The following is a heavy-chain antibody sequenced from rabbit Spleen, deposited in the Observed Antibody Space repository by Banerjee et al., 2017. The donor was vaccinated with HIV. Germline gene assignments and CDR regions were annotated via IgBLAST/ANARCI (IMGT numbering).Heavy chain of an antibody. CDR3: ARSANSVSYNRDL. Sequence: QSLEEAGGDLVKPGASLTLTCIDSGGSFSGNSYICCVRQAPGKGVEWIGCCYTGSGNTYYASWAKGRFSISTTSSTTVTLQMTSRPAADTATYFCARSANSVSYNRDLWGQGTLVTVS. CDR2: CYTGSGNT. CDR1: GGSFSGNSY. D-gene: IGHD8-1*01. J-gene: IGHJ4*01. V-gene: IGHV1S40*01.